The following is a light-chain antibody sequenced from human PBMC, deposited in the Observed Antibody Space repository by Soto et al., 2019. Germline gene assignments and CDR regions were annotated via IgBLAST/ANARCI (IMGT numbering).Light chain of an antibody. CDR1: QSVSSS. CDR2: GAS. J-gene: IGKJ1*01. V-gene: IGKV3-15*01. Sequence: EIVMTQSPATLSLSPGERATLSCRASQSVSSSFAWYQQKPGQAPRLLIYGASTRATGIPARFSGSGSGTEFTLTISSLQSEDFAVYYCQQYNSWPVAFGQGTKVEIK. CDR3: QQYNSWPVA.